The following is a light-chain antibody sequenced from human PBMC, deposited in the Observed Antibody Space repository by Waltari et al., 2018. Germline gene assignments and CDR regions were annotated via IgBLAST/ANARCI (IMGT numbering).Light chain of an antibody. Sequence: DIQMTQSPSSLSASVGDRVTITCRASQGISNYLAWYQQKPGKVPKLLIYAASTLQSGVPSRFSGSGSGTDFTLTFSSLQPEDFATYYCLNYNSAPFTFGPGTKVDIK. CDR3: LNYNSAPFT. CDR2: AAS. V-gene: IGKV1-27*01. J-gene: IGKJ3*01. CDR1: QGISNY.